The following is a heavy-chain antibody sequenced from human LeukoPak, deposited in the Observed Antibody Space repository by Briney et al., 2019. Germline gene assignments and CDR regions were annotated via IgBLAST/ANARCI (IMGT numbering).Heavy chain of an antibody. CDR1: GFTFSSYS. D-gene: IGHD6-19*01. V-gene: IGHV3-21*04. Sequence: GGSLRLSCAASGFTFSSYSMNWVRQAPGKGLEWVSSISSSSSYIYYADSVKGRFTISRDNAKNSLYLQMNSLRAEDTAVFYCAKKAVAGSFHFDYWGQGALVTVPS. CDR3: AKKAVAGSFHFDY. CDR2: ISSSSSYI. J-gene: IGHJ4*02.